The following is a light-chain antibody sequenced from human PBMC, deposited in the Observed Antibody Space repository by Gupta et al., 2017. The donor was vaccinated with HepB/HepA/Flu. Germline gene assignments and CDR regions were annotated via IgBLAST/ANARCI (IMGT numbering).Light chain of an antibody. J-gene: IGKJ5*01. CDR1: QDINNY. V-gene: IGKV1-16*02. CDR2: DAS. CDR3: QQYNSYPFT. Sequence: DIQMTQSPASLSASVGERVTITCRASQDINNYLAWFQQKPGQAPKSLIYDASSLQSGVPSKFIGSGSGTDFTLTISSLQSEDFAAYYCQQYNSYPFTFGQGTRLEIK.